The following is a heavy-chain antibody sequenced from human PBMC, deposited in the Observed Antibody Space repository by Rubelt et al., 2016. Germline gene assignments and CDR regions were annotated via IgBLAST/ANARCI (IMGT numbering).Heavy chain of an antibody. J-gene: IGHJ6*02. V-gene: IGHV1-69*13. CDR3: ASEVTPKRVYGMHV. CDR1: GYTFTSYG. D-gene: IGHD2-8*01. Sequence: QVQLVQSGAEVKKPGASVKVSCKASGYTFTSYGISWVRQAPGQGLEWMGGIIPIFGAPNDAQKFQGRVTITADESTSTAFMEVSSLRSDDTAVYYCASEVTPKRVYGMHVWGQGTTVTVSS. CDR2: IIPIFGAP.